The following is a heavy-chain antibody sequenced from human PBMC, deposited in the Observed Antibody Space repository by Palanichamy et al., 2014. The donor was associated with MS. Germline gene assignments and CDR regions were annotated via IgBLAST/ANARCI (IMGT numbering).Heavy chain of an antibody. V-gene: IGHV3-30*04. CDR2: LSYDGSTK. CDR3: ARDPSCVSCFHYFDY. D-gene: IGHD2-2*01. J-gene: IGHJ4*02. CDR1: GFTFSEYS. Sequence: QVQLVESGGGVVQPGRSLRLSCAASGFTFSEYSMHWVRQAPGKGLEWVAVLSYDGSTKYYADSVKGRFTISRDNSKNTLYLQMSSLRADDTAVYYCARDPSCVSCFHYFDYWGQGALVTVSS.